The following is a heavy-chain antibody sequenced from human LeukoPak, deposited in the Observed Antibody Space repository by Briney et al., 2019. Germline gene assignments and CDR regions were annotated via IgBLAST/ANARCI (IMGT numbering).Heavy chain of an antibody. Sequence: SETLSLTCTVSGGSITNYQWSWIRQPPGKGLEWIGHITTSGTTNYNPSLKSRVTFSVDTSRDQFSLKLSFVTAADTAVYYCARGVSYSSSWYVLGLYLTYNWFDPWGQGTLVTVSS. J-gene: IGHJ5*02. CDR1: GGSITNYQ. CDR2: ITTSGTT. CDR3: ARGVSYSSSWYVLGLYLTYNWFDP. D-gene: IGHD6-13*01. V-gene: IGHV4-4*09.